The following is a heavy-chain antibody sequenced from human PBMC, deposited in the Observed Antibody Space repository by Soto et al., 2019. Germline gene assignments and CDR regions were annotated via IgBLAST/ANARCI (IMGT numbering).Heavy chain of an antibody. V-gene: IGHV4-39*01. D-gene: IGHD6-19*01. CDR1: GGSISSSSYY. Sequence: SETLSLTCTVSGGSISSSSYYWGWIRQPPGKGLEWIGSIYYSGSTYYNPSLKSRVTISVDTSKNQFSLKLSSVTAADTAVYYCARKAGGEIWTDLYYYGMDVWGQGTTVTVSS. J-gene: IGHJ6*02. CDR3: ARKAGGEIWTDLYYYGMDV. CDR2: IYYSGST.